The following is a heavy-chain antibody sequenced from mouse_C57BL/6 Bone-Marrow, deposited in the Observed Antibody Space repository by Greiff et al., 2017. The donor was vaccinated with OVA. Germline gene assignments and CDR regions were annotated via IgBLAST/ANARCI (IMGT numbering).Heavy chain of an antibody. CDR3: ARDKLGGAY. CDR2: ISDGGSYT. CDR1: GFTFSSYA. J-gene: IGHJ3*01. D-gene: IGHD4-1*01. V-gene: IGHV5-4*01. Sequence: EVHLVESGGGLVKPGGSLKLSCAASGFTFSSYAMSWVRQTPEKRLEWVATISDGGSYTYYPDNVKGRFTISRDNAKNHLYLQMSHLKSEDTAMYYCARDKLGGAYWGQGTLVTVAA.